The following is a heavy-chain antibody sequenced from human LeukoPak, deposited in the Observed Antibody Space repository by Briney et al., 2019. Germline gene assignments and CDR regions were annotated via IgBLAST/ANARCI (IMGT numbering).Heavy chain of an antibody. CDR3: AKGSYAFDY. CDR2: ISYDGCNK. V-gene: IGHV3-30*18. J-gene: IGHJ4*02. D-gene: IGHD4-17*01. Sequence: GGSLRLSCAPSGFTFSSYGMHWVRQAPGKGLEWVAVISYDGCNKYYADSVKGRFTISRGNSKNTLYLQMNSLRAEDTAVYYCAKGSYAFDYWGQGTLVTISS. CDR1: GFTFSSYG.